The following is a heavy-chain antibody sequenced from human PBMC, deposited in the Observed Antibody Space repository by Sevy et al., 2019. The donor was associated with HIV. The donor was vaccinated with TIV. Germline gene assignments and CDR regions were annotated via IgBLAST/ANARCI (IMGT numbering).Heavy chain of an antibody. CDR1: GFTFSSYS. J-gene: IGHJ6*02. V-gene: IGHV3-48*01. CDR2: ISSSSSTI. Sequence: GGSLRLSCAASGFTFSSYSMNWVRQAPGKGLEWVSYISSSSSTIYYADSVKGRFTISRDNAKNSLYLQMNSLRAEDTAVYYCASDHYDSSGYYYGMDVWGQGTTVTVSS. D-gene: IGHD3-22*01. CDR3: ASDHYDSSGYYYGMDV.